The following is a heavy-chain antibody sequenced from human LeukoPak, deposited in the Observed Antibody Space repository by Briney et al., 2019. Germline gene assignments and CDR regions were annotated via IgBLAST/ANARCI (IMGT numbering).Heavy chain of an antibody. V-gene: IGHV1-69*13. CDR2: IIPIFGTA. CDR1: GGTFSSYA. Sequence: ASVKVSCKASGGTFSSYAISWVRQAPGQGLEWMGGIIPIFGTANYAQKFQGRVTITADESTSTAYMELSSLRSEDTAVYYCARAQTGYCSSTSCYVFDYWGQGTLVTVSS. D-gene: IGHD2-2*03. CDR3: ARAQTGYCSSTSCYVFDY. J-gene: IGHJ4*02.